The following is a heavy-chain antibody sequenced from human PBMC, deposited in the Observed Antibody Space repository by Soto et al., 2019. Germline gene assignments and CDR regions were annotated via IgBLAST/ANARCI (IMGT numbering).Heavy chain of an antibody. CDR1: GFTFRSYA. CDR2: ISDSGST. CDR3: AKGGEGYCSGTSCLYHMDA. D-gene: IGHD2-15*01. J-gene: IGHJ6*03. Sequence: GGSLRLSCAASGFTFRSYAMSWVRQAPGKGLEWVSTISDSGSTYYADSVKGRFTISRDISKNTLYVQMSSLRAEDTAVYYCAKGGEGYCSGTSCLYHMDAWGKGTTVTVSS. V-gene: IGHV3-23*01.